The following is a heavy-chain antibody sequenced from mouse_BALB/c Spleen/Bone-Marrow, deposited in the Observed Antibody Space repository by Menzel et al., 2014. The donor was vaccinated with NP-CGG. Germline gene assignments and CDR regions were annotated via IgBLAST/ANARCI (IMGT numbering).Heavy chain of an antibody. CDR2: IDPANGNT. Sequence: EVKVEESGAELVKPGASVKLSCTASGFNIKDTYMHWVKQRPEQGLEWIGRIDPANGNTKYDPKFQGKATITADTSSKTAYLQLSSLTSEDTAVYYCARSGVGPFAYWGQGTLVTVSA. J-gene: IGHJ3*01. D-gene: IGHD4-1*01. CDR1: GFNIKDTY. CDR3: ARSGVGPFAY. V-gene: IGHV14-3*02.